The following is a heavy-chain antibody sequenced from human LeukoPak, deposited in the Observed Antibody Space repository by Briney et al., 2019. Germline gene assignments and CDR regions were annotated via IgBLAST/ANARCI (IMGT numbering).Heavy chain of an antibody. CDR3: AKELDTMFFDY. J-gene: IGHJ4*02. CDR1: GFNFDRYT. D-gene: IGHD3-10*02. V-gene: IGHV3-43*01. CDR2: AGWAGGTT. Sequence: GGSLRLSCATSGFNFDRYTIHWVRQAPGKGLEWVSLAGWAGGTTFYSDSVRSRFTISRDSGRKSVYLQMNSLTTDDTAFYFCAKELDTMFFDYWGQGALVTVSS.